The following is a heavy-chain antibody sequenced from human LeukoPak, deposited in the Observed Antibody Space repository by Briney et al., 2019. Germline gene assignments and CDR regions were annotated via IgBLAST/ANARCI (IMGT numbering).Heavy chain of an antibody. CDR2: IYYSGST. J-gene: IGHJ4*02. D-gene: IGHD3-10*01. CDR1: SGSISSSSYY. Sequence: SETLSLTCTVSSGSISSSSYYWGWIRQPPGKGLEWLGSIYYSGSTYYNPSLKSRVTISVDTSKNQFSLKLSSVTAADTAVYYCARLNYYGSGDGDYWGQGTLVTVSS. V-gene: IGHV4-39*01. CDR3: ARLNYYGSGDGDY.